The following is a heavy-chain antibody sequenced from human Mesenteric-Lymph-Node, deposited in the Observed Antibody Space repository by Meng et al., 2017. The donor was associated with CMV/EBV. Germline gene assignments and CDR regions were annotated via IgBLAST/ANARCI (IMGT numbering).Heavy chain of an antibody. V-gene: IGHV3-30-3*01. CDR3: ARDGVTYYYYGMDV. CDR2: ISYDGSNK. CDR1: EFTFSNYA. J-gene: IGHJ6*02. Sequence: GGSLRLSCAASEFTFSNYAMSWVRQAPGKGLEWVAVISYDGSNKYYADSVKGRFTISRDNSKNTLYLQMNSLRAEDTAVYYCARDGVTYYYYGMDVWGQGTTVTVSS. D-gene: IGHD4-23*01.